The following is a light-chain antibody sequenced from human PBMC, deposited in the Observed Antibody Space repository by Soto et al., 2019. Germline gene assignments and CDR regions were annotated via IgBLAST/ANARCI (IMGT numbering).Light chain of an antibody. CDR3: AAWDDSLNGWV. J-gene: IGLJ3*02. Sequence: QSVLTQPPSASGTPGQRVTISCSGSSSNIGSNTVNWYQQLPGTAPKLLIYNNNQRPSGVPDRFSGSKSGTSASLAISGLQSEDEADYNCAAWDDSLNGWVFGGGTQLTVL. CDR2: NNN. CDR1: SSNIGSNT. V-gene: IGLV1-44*01.